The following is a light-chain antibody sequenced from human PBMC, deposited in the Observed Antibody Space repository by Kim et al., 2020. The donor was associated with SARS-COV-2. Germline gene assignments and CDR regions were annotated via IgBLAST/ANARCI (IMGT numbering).Light chain of an antibody. V-gene: IGLV2-14*03. CDR2: DVT. CDR3: TSYASSGSWV. Sequence: GQSITISCTGNSDDVGGYNWVSWYQQHPGKAPQLIIYDVTKRPSGVSDRFSGSKFGNTASLTVSGLQGEDEAVYFCTSYASSGSWVFGGGTQLTVL. J-gene: IGLJ3*02. CDR1: SDDVGGYNW.